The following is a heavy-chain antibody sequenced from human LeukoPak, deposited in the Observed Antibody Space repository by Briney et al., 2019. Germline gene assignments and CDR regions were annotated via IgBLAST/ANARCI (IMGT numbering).Heavy chain of an antibody. CDR2: ISSSSSYI. CDR1: GFTFSNYA. J-gene: IGHJ5*02. V-gene: IGHV3-21*01. Sequence: GSLRLSCTASGFTFSNYAMSWVRQAPGKGLEWVSSISSSSSYIYYADSVKGRFTISRDNAKNSLYLQMNSLRAEDTAVYYCARDRPRMYTAFDPWGQGTLVTVSS. CDR3: ARDRPRMYTAFDP. D-gene: IGHD2-2*02.